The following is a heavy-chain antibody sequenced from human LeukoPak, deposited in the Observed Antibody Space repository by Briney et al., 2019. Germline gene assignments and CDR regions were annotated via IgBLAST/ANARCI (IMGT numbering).Heavy chain of an antibody. Sequence: PGGSLRLSCAASGFTFSSYGMHWVRQAPGKGLEWVAVISYDGSNKYYADSVKGRFTIPRDNSKNTLYLQMNSLRAEDTAVYYCAKTVMIVVVSDAFDIWGQGTMVTVSS. CDR1: GFTFSSYG. CDR2: ISYDGSNK. D-gene: IGHD3-22*01. CDR3: AKTVMIVVVSDAFDI. J-gene: IGHJ3*02. V-gene: IGHV3-30*18.